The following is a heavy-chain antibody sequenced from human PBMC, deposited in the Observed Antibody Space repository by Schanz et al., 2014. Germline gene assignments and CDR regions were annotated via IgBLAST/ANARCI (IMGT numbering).Heavy chain of an antibody. Sequence: QGQLVQSGPEVKEPGASVKVSCEASRYTFNTYGLNWVRQAPGQGLEWVGWISPYTGNTHYFDKMEGRVTMTTDTSTSTAYMELRSLRSDDTAMYYCATMWGYCTATACQILEVLDVWSQGTMVTVSS. D-gene: IGHD2-8*02. J-gene: IGHJ3*01. CDR3: ATMWGYCTATACQILEVLDV. V-gene: IGHV1-18*01. CDR2: ISPYTGNT. CDR1: RYTFNTYG.